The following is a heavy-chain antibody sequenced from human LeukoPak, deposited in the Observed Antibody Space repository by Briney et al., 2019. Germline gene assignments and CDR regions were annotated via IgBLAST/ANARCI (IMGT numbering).Heavy chain of an antibody. CDR2: IIPIFGTA. V-gene: IGHV1-69*06. D-gene: IGHD5-18*01. J-gene: IGHJ4*02. Sequence: ASVKVSCKASGGTFSSYAISWVRQAPGQGLEWMGGIIPIFGTANYAQKFQGRVTITADKSTSTAYMELSSLRSEDTAVYYCARDRSGYSYGILDYWGQGTPVTVSS. CDR3: ARDRSGYSYGILDY. CDR1: GGTFSSYA.